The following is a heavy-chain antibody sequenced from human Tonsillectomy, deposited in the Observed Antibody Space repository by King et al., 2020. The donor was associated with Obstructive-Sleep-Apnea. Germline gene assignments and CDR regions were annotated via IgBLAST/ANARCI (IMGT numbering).Heavy chain of an antibody. CDR1: GFSFSDYW. CDR2: IYPGDSDT. V-gene: IGHV5-51*01. CDR3: ARQRLRGTYGHYYGMDV. Sequence: EQLVQSGAEVKKPGESLKISCKGSGFSFSDYWIGWVRQMPGKGLEWMGIIYPGDSDTRYGPSFHGQVTISADKSMNTAYLQWTSRKVSDPANYYCARQRLRGTYGHYYGMDVWGQGTTVTVSS. J-gene: IGHJ6*02. D-gene: IGHD1-26*01.